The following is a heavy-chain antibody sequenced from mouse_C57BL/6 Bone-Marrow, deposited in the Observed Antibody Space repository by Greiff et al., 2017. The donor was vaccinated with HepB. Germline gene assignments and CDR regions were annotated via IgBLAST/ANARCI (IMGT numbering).Heavy chain of an antibody. CDR2: ISSGGSYT. V-gene: IGHV5-6*01. Sequence: EVQGVESGGDLVKPGGSLKLSCAASGFTFSSYGMSWVRQTPDKRLEWVATISSGGSYTYYPDSVKGRFTISRDNAKNTLYLQMSSLKSEDTAMYYCARGYYGLYYYAMDYWGQGTSVTVSS. CDR3: ARGYYGLYYYAMDY. CDR1: GFTFSSYG. D-gene: IGHD1-1*01. J-gene: IGHJ4*01.